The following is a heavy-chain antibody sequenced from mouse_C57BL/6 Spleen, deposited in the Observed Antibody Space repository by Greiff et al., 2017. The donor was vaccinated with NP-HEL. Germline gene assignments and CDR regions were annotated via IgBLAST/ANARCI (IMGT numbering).Heavy chain of an antibody. CDR3: TREDGSSYVGYAMDY. CDR1: GYTFTDYE. Sequence: VKLQQSGAELVRPGASVTLSCKASGYTFTDYEMHWVKQTPVHGLEWIGAIDPETGGTAYNQKFKGKAILTADKSSSTAYMELRSLTSEDSAVYYCTREDGSSYVGYAMDYWGQGTSVTVSS. J-gene: IGHJ4*01. V-gene: IGHV1-15*01. D-gene: IGHD1-1*01. CDR2: IDPETGGT.